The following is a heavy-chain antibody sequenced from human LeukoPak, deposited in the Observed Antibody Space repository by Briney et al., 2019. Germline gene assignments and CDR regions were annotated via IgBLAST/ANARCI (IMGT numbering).Heavy chain of an antibody. D-gene: IGHD2-15*01. V-gene: IGHV1-8*03. CDR1: GYTFTSYD. CDR2: MNPNSGNT. J-gene: IGHJ4*02. CDR3: ARGPSNGCSGGSCYGY. Sequence: ASVKVSCKASGYTFTSYDINWVRQATGQGLEWMGWMNPNSGNTGYAQKFQGRVTITRNTSISTAYMELSSLRSEDTAVYYCARGPSNGCSGGSCYGYWGQGTLVTVSS.